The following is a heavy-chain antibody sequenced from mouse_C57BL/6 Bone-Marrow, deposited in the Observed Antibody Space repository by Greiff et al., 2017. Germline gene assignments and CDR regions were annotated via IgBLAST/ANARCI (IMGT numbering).Heavy chain of an antibody. Sequence: VQLKQSVAELVRPGASVKLSCTASGFNIKNTYMHWVKQRPEQGLEWIGRIDPANGNTKYAPKFQGKATITADTSSNTAYLQLSTLTSEDTAIYYFARAPLYYKDYFDYWGQGTTLTVSS. CDR3: ARAPLYYKDYFDY. J-gene: IGHJ2*01. CDR2: IDPANGNT. D-gene: IGHD2-1*01. V-gene: IGHV14-3*01. CDR1: GFNIKNTY.